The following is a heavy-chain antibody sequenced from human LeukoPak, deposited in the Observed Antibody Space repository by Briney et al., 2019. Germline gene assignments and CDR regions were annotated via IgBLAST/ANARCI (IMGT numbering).Heavy chain of an antibody. V-gene: IGHV4-34*01. CDR1: GGSFSGYY. D-gene: IGHD6-19*01. Sequence: SDPLSLTCAVYGGSFSGYYWSWIRHPPGKGLEWIGEINHRGSTNYPPPLKSRVTISVDTSKSQISLKLSSVTAADTAVYYCARGNRDQPVAGTLSTHNWFDPWGQGTLVTVSS. CDR3: ARGNRDQPVAGTLSTHNWFDP. J-gene: IGHJ5*02. CDR2: INHRGST.